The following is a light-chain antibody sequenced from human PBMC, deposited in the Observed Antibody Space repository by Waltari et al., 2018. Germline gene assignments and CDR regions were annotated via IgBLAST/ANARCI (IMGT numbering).Light chain of an antibody. J-gene: IGLJ2*01. CDR3: QSADSTTTSLV. CDR2: KDN. Sequence: SYELPQPPPVSVSPGQPVRLTCPGYALPKQCAYWYQQKPVQAPVMVIYKDNERPSGIPERFSGSTSGTTVALTISGVQAEDEAEYYCQSADSTTTSLVFGGGTKLTVL. CDR1: ALPKQC. V-gene: IGLV3-25*03.